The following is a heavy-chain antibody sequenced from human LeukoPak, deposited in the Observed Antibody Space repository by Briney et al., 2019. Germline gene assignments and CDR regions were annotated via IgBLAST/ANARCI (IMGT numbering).Heavy chain of an antibody. D-gene: IGHD2-15*01. V-gene: IGHV4-31*03. CDR1: GGSISSGGYY. CDR2: IYYSGST. CDR3: ARVLLPYNWFDP. Sequence: SQTLSLTCTVSGGSISSGGYYWSWIRQHPGKGLEWIGYIYYSGSTYYNPSLKSRVTISVDTPKNQFSLKLSSVTAADTAVYYCARVLLPYNWFDPWGQGTLVTVSS. J-gene: IGHJ5*02.